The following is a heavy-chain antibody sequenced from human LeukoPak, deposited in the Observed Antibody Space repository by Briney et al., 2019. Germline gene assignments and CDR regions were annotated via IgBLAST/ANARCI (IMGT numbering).Heavy chain of an antibody. Sequence: PGGSLRLYCAASGFTFSSYEMNWVRQAPGKGLEWISYISTNGVNIYYADSVKGRFTISRDNAKNSLYLQMNSLRAEDTAVYYCARDRYGGYDFGFDYWGQGTPVTVSS. V-gene: IGHV3-48*03. CDR3: ARDRYGGYDFGFDY. J-gene: IGHJ4*02. D-gene: IGHD5-12*01. CDR2: ISTNGVNI. CDR1: GFTFSSYE.